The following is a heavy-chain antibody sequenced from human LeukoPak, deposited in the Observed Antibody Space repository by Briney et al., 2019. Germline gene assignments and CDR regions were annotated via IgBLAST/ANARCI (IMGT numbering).Heavy chain of an antibody. CDR3: ASEQGYCSSTSCYSSRFIDY. V-gene: IGHV1-69*02. CDR2: IIPILGIA. Sequence: SVKVSCKASGGTFSSYTIRWVRQAPGQGLEWMGRIIPILGIANYAQKFQGRVTITADKSTSTAYMELSSLRSEDTAVYYCASEQGYCSSTSCYSSRFIDYWGQGTLVTVSS. CDR1: GGTFSSYT. J-gene: IGHJ4*02. D-gene: IGHD2-2*01.